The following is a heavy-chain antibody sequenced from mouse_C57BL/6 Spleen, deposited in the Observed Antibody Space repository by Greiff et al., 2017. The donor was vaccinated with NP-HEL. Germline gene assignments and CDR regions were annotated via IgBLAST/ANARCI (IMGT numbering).Heavy chain of an antibody. J-gene: IGHJ4*01. V-gene: IGHV1-18*01. D-gene: IGHD1-1*01. CDR2: INPNNGGT. CDR1: GYTFTDYN. Sequence: VQLQQSGPELVKPGASVKIPCKASGYTFTDYNMDWVKQSHGKSLEWIGDINPNNGGTIYNQKFKGKATLTVDKSSSTAYMELRSLTSEDTAVYYCARSTLYYYGSSPAMDYWGQGTSVTVSS. CDR3: ARSTLYYYGSSPAMDY.